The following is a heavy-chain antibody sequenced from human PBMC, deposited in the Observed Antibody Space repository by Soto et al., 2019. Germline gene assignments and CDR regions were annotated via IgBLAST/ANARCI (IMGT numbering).Heavy chain of an antibody. CDR2: FFIGGNT. CDR3: AQIGLGEIKGP. J-gene: IGHJ5*02. CDR1: GGSISSSTYY. D-gene: IGHD3-10*01. Sequence: SSETLSLTCTVSGGSISSSTYYWGWMRQPPGKGLEWIASFFIGGNTYYNPSLKSRVTISVDTSKNQFSLKLSSVTAADTATYYCAQIGLGEIKGPWGPGTLVTVSS. V-gene: IGHV4-39*07.